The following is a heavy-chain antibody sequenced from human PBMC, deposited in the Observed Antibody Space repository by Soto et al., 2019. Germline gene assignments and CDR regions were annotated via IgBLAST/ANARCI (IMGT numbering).Heavy chain of an antibody. CDR3: ARRVLPGYYFDY. V-gene: IGHV3-30*03. CDR1: GFTFSSYG. D-gene: IGHD3-3*01. J-gene: IGHJ4*02. Sequence: GGSLRLSCAASGFTFSSYGMHWVRQAPGKGLEWVAVISYDGSNKYYADSVKGRFTISRDNSKNTLYLQMNSLRAEDTAVYYCARRVLPGYYFDYWGQGSLVTVSS. CDR2: ISYDGSNK.